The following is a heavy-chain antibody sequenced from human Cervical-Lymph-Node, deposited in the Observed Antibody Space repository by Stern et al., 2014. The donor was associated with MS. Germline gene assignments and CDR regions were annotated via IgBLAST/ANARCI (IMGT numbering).Heavy chain of an antibody. CDR3: ARRGMDV. CDR1: GYSFNIYW. V-gene: IGHV5-51*01. CDR2: IYPDDSDT. Sequence: EVQLVESGAEVKKPGESLTISCKGFGYSFNIYWLAWVRQRPGKGLEWMGIIYPDDSDTGYSPSFQGQVTFSVDKSISTAYLQWSSLKPSDTATYFCARRGMDVWGQGTSVTVSS. J-gene: IGHJ6*02.